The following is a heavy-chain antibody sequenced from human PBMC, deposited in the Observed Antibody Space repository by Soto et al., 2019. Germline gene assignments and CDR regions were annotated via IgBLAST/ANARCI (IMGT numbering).Heavy chain of an antibody. CDR1: GFTLRRYG. V-gene: IGHV3-30*05. CDR2: ISFEGNTQ. Sequence: GGSLRLSCAASGFTLRRYGMHWVRQAPGKGLEWVAVISFEGNTQYYADSVKGRFTISRDNSKDTLSLQIHSLRPEDTAVYYCARGAEHQLLSRDYFYGMDVWGQGTTVTVSS. CDR3: ARGAEHQLLSRDYFYGMDV. D-gene: IGHD1-1*01. J-gene: IGHJ6*02.